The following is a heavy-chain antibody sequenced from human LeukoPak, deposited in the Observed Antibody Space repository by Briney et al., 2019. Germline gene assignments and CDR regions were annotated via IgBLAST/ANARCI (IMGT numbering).Heavy chain of an antibody. CDR3: ASVSIAARFDY. CDR2: INHSGST. D-gene: IGHD6-6*01. Sequence: SETLSLTCAVYGGSFSGYYWSWIRQPPGKGLEWIGEINHSGSTNYNPSLKSRVTISVDTSKNQFSLKLSPVTAADTAVYYCASVSIAARFDYWGQGTLVTVSS. V-gene: IGHV4-34*01. CDR1: GGSFSGYY. J-gene: IGHJ4*02.